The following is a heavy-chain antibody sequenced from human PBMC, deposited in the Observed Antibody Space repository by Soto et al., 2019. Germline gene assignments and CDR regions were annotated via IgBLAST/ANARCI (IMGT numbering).Heavy chain of an antibody. CDR3: ARVVPGAEAWFGP. CDR1: GGTFSSYG. CDR2: ISLYSDGT. D-gene: IGHD2-2*01. V-gene: IGHV1-18*01. Sequence: ASVKVSCKASGGTFSSYGITWARQAPGQPLEWLGWISLYSDGTNYAQKFQGRVSMTTDTSTTTAYMELRSLRSDDTAVYYCARVVPGAEAWFGPWGQGTLVTVSS. J-gene: IGHJ5*02.